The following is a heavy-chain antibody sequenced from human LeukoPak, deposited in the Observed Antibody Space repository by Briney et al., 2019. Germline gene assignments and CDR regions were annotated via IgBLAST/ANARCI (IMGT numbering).Heavy chain of an antibody. D-gene: IGHD3-10*01. J-gene: IGHJ4*02. V-gene: IGHV4-59*01. Sequence: SETLSLTCTVSGGSISSYYWSWIRQPPGKGLEWIGYIYYSGSTNYNPSLKSRVTISVDTSKNQFSLKLSSVTAADTAVYYCARAVLLWFGEPYFDYWGQGTLVTVSS. CDR1: GGSISSYY. CDR3: ARAVLLWFGEPYFDY. CDR2: IYYSGST.